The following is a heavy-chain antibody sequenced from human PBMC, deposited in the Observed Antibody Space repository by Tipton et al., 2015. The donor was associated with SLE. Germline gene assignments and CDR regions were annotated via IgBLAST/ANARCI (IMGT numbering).Heavy chain of an antibody. Sequence: TLSLTCTVSGGSIRGHYWNWVRQPPGQGLEWIGNINYSGSTKYNPSLKSRVTISVDTSKNQFSLKLSSVTAADTAVYYCARGALDFWGQGMLVTVSS. CDR3: ARGALDF. CDR2: INYSGST. CDR1: GGSIRGHY. J-gene: IGHJ4*02. V-gene: IGHV4-59*11.